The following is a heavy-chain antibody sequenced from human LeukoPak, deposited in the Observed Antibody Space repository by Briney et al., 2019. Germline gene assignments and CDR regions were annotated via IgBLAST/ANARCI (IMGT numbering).Heavy chain of an antibody. CDR1: GGSISSYY. D-gene: IGHD3-10*01. V-gene: IGHV4-59*01. CDR3: ARGDSMVRGVIPFDY. Sequence: SETLSLTCTVSGGSISSYYWSWIRQPPGKGLEWIGYIYYSGSTNYNPSLKSRVTISVDTSKNQFSLKLSSVTAADTAVYYCARGDSMVRGVIPFDYRGQGTLVTVSS. J-gene: IGHJ4*02. CDR2: IYYSGST.